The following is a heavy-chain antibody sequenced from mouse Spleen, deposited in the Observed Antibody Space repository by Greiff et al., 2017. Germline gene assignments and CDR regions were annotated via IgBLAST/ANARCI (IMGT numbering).Heavy chain of an antibody. CDR2: ISSGGST. V-gene: IGHV5-6-5*01. J-gene: IGHJ4*01. CDR3: ARVTPDGMDY. CDR1: GFTFSSYA. Sequence: EVKVVESGGGLVKPGGSLKLSCAASGFTFSSYAMSWVRQTPEKRLEWVASISSGGSTYYPDSVKGRFTISRDNARNILYLQMSSLRSEDTAMYYCARVTPDGMDYWGQGTSVTVSS. D-gene: IGHD2-13*01.